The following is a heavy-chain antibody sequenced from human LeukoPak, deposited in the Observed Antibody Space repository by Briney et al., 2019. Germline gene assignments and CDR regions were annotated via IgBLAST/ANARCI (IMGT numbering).Heavy chain of an antibody. D-gene: IGHD3-9*01. CDR3: AREMRYDISRFDS. V-gene: IGHV4-30-4*08. CDR2: IYYSGST. CDR1: GGSISSGDYY. Sequence: SETLSLTCTVSGGSISSGDYYWSWIRQPPGKGLEWIGYIYYSGSTYYNPSLKSRVTISVDTSKNQFSLKLSSVTAADTAVYYCAREMRYDISRFDSWGQGTLVTVSS. J-gene: IGHJ5*01.